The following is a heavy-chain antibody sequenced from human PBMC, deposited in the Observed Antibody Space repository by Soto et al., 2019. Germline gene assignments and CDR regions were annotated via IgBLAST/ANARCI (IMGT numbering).Heavy chain of an antibody. CDR3: ARRGGYCSGGSCYPYGMDV. D-gene: IGHD2-15*01. CDR2: INPSGGST. J-gene: IGHJ6*02. Sequence: QVQLVQSGAEVKKPGASVKVSCKASGYTFTSYYMHWVRQAPGQGLEWMGIINPSGGSTSYAQKFQGIVTMHRDTSTSTVYMELSGLRSEDTAVYYCARRGGYCSGGSCYPYGMDVWGQGTTVTVSS. V-gene: IGHV1-46*01. CDR1: GYTFTSYY.